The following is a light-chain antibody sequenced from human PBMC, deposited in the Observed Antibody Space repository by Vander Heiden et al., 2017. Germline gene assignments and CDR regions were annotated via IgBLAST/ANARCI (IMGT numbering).Light chain of an antibody. CDR1: NWEDKY. J-gene: IGLJ3*02. CDR2: QDD. CDR3: QVWDLNTVV. V-gene: IGLV3-1*01. Sequence: SYALTHPPSVSVSPGPTASINCAAHNWEDKYVCWYQQKPGQSPLLVIYQDDRRPSGIPDRFSGSNAGNTATLTISGTQVMDEADYYCQVWDLNTVVFGGGTKLTVL.